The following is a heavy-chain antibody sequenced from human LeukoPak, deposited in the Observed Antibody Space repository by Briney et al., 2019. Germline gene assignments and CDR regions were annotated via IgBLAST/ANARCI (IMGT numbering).Heavy chain of an antibody. CDR3: AKVRLAAAGTRASDALDI. CDR1: GFTFSSYW. CDR2: INSDGSST. J-gene: IGHJ3*02. Sequence: GGSLRLSCAASGFTFSSYWMHWVRQAPGKGLVWVSRINSDGSSTSYADSVKGRFTISRDNSKNTVYLQMNSLRAEDTAVYYCAKVRLAAAGTRASDALDIWGQGTMVTVSS. D-gene: IGHD6-13*01. V-gene: IGHV3-74*01.